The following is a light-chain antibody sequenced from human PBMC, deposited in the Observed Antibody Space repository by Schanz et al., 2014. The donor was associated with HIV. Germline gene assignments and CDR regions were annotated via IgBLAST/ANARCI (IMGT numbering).Light chain of an antibody. CDR3: SSYIRSTTPVV. J-gene: IGLJ2*01. CDR1: SSDVGSYNY. Sequence: QSALTQPASVSGSPGQSITISCTGTSSDVGSYNYVSWYQQHPGKAPKLMIYDVSNRPSGVSNRFSGSKSGNTASLTISGLQAEDEADYYCSSYIRSTTPVVFGGGTKLTVL. CDR2: DVS. V-gene: IGLV2-14*03.